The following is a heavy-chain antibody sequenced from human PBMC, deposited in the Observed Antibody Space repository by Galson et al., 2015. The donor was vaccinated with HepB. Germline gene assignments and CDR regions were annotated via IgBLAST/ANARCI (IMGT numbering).Heavy chain of an antibody. CDR1: S. CDR2: IYHSGNT. V-gene: IGHV4-30-2*04. Sequence: SWTWIRQPPGKGLEWIGYIYHSGNTHYNPSLKSRVTISGDTSKNQFSLKLNSVTAADTAVYYCARHESVSKTCAADNWGQGTLVTVSS. J-gene: IGHJ4*02. D-gene: IGHD2-21*01. CDR3: ARHESVSKTCAADN.